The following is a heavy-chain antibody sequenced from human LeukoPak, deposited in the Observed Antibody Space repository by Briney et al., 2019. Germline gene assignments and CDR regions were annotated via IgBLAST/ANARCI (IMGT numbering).Heavy chain of an antibody. J-gene: IGHJ4*02. Sequence: SGGSLRLSCAASGFTFSTFGMTWVRQAPGKGLEWVSSISDSGSLTTYADSVKGRFTISRDNSKNTLYLQMHGLRADDMAIYYCATRISTTHGLDYWGQGTLVTVSS. CDR2: ISDSGSLT. D-gene: IGHD1-1*01. CDR1: GFTFSTFG. CDR3: ATRISTTHGLDY. V-gene: IGHV3-23*01.